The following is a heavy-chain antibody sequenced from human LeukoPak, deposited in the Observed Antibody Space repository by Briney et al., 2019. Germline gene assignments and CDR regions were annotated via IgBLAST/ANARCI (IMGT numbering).Heavy chain of an antibody. D-gene: IGHD6-19*01. CDR2: IYHSGRI. V-gene: IGHV4-38-2*01. J-gene: IGHJ4*02. CDR3: ARRPSSGGWYSK. CDR1: GYSITIGFY. Sequence: SETLSLTCAVSGYSITIGFYWGWIRQAPGKGLEWIGSIYHSGRIYYNPSLESRVSISIDASKNQFSLRLSSVTAADTAVFYCARRPSSGGWYSKWGQGTLVTVSS.